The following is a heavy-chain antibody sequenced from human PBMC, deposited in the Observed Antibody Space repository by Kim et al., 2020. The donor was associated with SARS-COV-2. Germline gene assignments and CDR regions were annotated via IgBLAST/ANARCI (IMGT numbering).Heavy chain of an antibody. D-gene: IGHD2-15*01. Sequence: SETLSLTCAVNGGSISGYYWSWIRQPPGKGLEWIGEINERGRTVYSQSLKSRLTISVDTSQSHFSLRVNSVTAADTSIYYCVVGFCSGGYCYWDHWGQGVLVTVSS. CDR3: VVGFCSGGYCYWDH. CDR1: GGSISGYY. J-gene: IGHJ4*02. CDR2: INERGRT. V-gene: IGHV4-34*01.